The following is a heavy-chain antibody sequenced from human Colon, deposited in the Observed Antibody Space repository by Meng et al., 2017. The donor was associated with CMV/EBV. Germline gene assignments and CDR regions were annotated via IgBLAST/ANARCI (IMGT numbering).Heavy chain of an antibody. J-gene: IGHJ5*02. CDR1: GYTFTRHG. CDR2: INTYNGNT. V-gene: IGHV1-18*01. D-gene: IGHD3-16*01. CDR3: ARDNYYDDSQIFYKTGRFDP. Sequence: VSLVQSGAGVKKPEASVKVSCKASGYTFTRHGISWVRQAPGQGLEWMGWINTYNGNTDYSQKFQGRVTMTTDTSTNTAYMELRSLKSDDTAVYYCARDNYYDDSQIFYKTGRFDPWGQGTLVTVSS.